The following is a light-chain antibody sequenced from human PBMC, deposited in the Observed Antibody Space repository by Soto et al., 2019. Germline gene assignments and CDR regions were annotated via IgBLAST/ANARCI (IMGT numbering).Light chain of an antibody. V-gene: IGKV3D-15*01. CDR1: QSIRGN. CDR3: QQYGSSPPT. CDR2: GAS. Sequence: EIVMAQSPATLSVSPGEGATLSCRASQSIRGNLAWYQQKPGQAPRLLIYGASTRASGIPTRFSGAGSGAEFTLTISRLEPEDFAVYYCQQYGSSPPTFGEGTKLEIK. J-gene: IGKJ2*01.